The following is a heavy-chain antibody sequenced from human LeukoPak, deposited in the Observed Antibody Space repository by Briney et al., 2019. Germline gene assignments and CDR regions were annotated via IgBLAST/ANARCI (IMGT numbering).Heavy chain of an antibody. J-gene: IGHJ4*02. CDR1: GFTFSRYW. Sequence: PGGSLRLSCAASGFTFSRYWMSWVRQAPGKGLEWVANINQDGSEKYYVDSVKGRFTISRDNTKNSLYLQMNSLRAEDTAVYYCPTGDYYYNYWGQGTLVTVSS. CDR3: PTGDYYYNY. V-gene: IGHV3-7*02. D-gene: IGHD3-22*01. CDR2: INQDGSEK.